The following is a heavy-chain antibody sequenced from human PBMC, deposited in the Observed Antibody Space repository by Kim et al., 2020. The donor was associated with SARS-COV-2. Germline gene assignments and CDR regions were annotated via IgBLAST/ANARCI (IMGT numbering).Heavy chain of an antibody. CDR2: ISTYTGNT. CDR3: ATDVGTSGAY. Sequence: ASVKVSCKASGYTFTSYGISWVRQAPGQGLEWMGWISTYTGNTKYAQKLQGRVTVTTDTSTSTAYMELRSLRSDDTAVYYCATDVGTSGAYWGQGTLVTVSS. V-gene: IGHV1-18*01. J-gene: IGHJ4*02. CDR1: GYTFTSYG. D-gene: IGHD3-10*01.